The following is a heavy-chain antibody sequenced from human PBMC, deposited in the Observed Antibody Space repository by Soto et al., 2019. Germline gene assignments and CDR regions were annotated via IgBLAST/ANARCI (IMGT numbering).Heavy chain of an antibody. V-gene: IGHV3-48*02. CDR3: ARGKVGAAAFDY. D-gene: IGHD1-26*01. J-gene: IGHJ4*02. CDR1: GFTFSTYS. Sequence: EVQLVESGGGFVQRGGSLRLSCGASGFTFSTYSMNWVRQAPGKGLEWVSDVDGSSSIIYYADSVKGRFTISRDNAKNSLHLQMNSLRDEDTAVYYCARGKVGAAAFDYWGQGTLVTVSS. CDR2: VDGSSSII.